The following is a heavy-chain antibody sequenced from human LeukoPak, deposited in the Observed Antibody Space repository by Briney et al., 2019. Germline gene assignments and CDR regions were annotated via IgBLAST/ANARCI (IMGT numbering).Heavy chain of an antibody. J-gene: IGHJ4*02. D-gene: IGHD3-22*01. CDR2: MNPNSGNT. Sequence: ASVKVSCKASGYTFTSYDINWVRQATGQGLEWMGWMNPNSGNTGYAQKFQGRVTMTRNTSIGTAYMELSSLRSEDTAVYYCARGRGTYYYDSSGRDYWGQGTLVTVSS. CDR3: ARGRGTYYYDSSGRDY. CDR1: GYTFTSYD. V-gene: IGHV1-8*01.